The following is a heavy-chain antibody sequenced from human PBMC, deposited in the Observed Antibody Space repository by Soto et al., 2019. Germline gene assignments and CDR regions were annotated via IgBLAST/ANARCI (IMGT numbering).Heavy chain of an antibody. CDR1: GFTFSSYS. Sequence: EVQLVESGGGLVKPGGSLRLSCAASGFTFSSYSMNWVRQAPGKGLEWVSSISSSSSYIYYAASVKGRFTISRDNAKNSLYLQMNSLRAEDTAVYYCAVDNYYDSSGQHSYWGQGTLVTVSS. D-gene: IGHD3-22*01. CDR2: ISSSSSYI. CDR3: AVDNYYDSSGQHSY. J-gene: IGHJ4*02. V-gene: IGHV3-21*01.